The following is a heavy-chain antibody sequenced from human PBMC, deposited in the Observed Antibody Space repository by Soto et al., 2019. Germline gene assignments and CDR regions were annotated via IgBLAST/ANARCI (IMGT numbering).Heavy chain of an antibody. D-gene: IGHD6-19*01. J-gene: IGHJ4*02. CDR1: GGTFSSYA. V-gene: IGHV1-69*13. CDR3: ARDAGSGWYGLYGY. Sequence: ASVKVSCKASGGTFSSYAISWVRQAPGQGLEWMGGIIPIFGTANYAQKFQGRVTITADESTSTAYMELSSLRSEDTAVYYCARDAGSGWYGLYGYWGQGTLVTVSS. CDR2: IIPIFGTA.